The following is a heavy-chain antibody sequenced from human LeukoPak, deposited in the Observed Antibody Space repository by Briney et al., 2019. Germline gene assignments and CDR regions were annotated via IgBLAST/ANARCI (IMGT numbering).Heavy chain of an antibody. Sequence: PSETLSLTCTVSGGSISNYYWNWIRQPAGKGLEWVGRVYASGSTRYNPSFNSRVTMSAETSKNQVSLKMTSVTAADTAVYFCARDQSGFRGHNNDAFDIWGQGTMVTVSS. CDR1: GGSISNYY. V-gene: IGHV4-4*07. CDR2: VYASGST. J-gene: IGHJ3*02. D-gene: IGHD3-10*01. CDR3: ARDQSGFRGHNNDAFDI.